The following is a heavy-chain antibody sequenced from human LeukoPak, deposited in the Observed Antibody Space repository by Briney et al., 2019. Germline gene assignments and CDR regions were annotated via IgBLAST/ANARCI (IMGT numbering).Heavy chain of an antibody. V-gene: IGHV4-39*01. CDR1: GGSISSNNYY. CDR3: ARRSYCSSITRSRTFDY. CDR2: IYFTGST. J-gene: IGHJ4*02. D-gene: IGHD2-2*01. Sequence: PSETLSLTCTVSGGSISSNNYYWGWIRQPPGKWLEWIVNIYFTGSTNYSPSLKSRVTISVDTSNNQFSLKLNSVTAADTAVYYCARRSYCSSITRSRTFDYWGQGTLVIVSS.